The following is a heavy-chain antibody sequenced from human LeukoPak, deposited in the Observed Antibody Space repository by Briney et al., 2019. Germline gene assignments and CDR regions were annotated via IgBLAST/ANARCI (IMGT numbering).Heavy chain of an antibody. CDR3: ARDSGSHYFDY. Sequence: EASVKVSCKASGGTFSSYAISWVRQAPGQGLEWMGIINPSGGSTSYAQKFQGRVTMTRDTSTSTVYMELSSLRSEDTAVYYCARDSGSHYFDYWGQGTLVTVSS. CDR2: INPSGGST. J-gene: IGHJ4*02. D-gene: IGHD1-26*01. CDR1: GGTFSSYA. V-gene: IGHV1-46*01.